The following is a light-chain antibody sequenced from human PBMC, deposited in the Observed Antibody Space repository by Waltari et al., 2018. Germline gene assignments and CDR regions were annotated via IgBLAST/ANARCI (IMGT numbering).Light chain of an antibody. Sequence: QSALTQPASVSGSPGQSITISCTGASSAIGSSNLVTWYQQHPGKAPKLMVYDVFYRPSGVSNRFSASKSGNTASLTISGLQAEDEADYYCCSYAGSYTWVFGGGTKLTVL. CDR3: CSYAGSYTWV. V-gene: IGLV2-23*02. CDR1: SSAIGSSNL. CDR2: DVF. J-gene: IGLJ3*02.